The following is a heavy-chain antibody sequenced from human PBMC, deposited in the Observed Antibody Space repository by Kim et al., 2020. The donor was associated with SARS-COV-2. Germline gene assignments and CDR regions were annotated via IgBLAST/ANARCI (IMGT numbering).Heavy chain of an antibody. V-gene: IGHV4-34*01. CDR3: AGFIVGATSPLDY. CDR1: GGSFSGYY. J-gene: IGHJ4*02. CDR2: INHSGST. D-gene: IGHD1-26*01. Sequence: SETLSLTCAVYGGSFSGYYWSWIRQPPGKGLEWIGEINHSGSTNYNPSLKSRVTISVDTSKNQFSLKLSSVTAADTAVYYCAGFIVGATSPLDYWGQGTLVTVSS.